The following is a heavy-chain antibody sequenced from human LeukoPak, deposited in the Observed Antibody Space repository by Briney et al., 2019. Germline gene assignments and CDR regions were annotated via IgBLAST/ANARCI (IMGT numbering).Heavy chain of an antibody. CDR2: IYWNDDK. V-gene: IGHV2-5*01. Sequence: SGPTLVKPTQTLTLTCTFSGSSLSTSGVGVGWIRQPPGKALEWLALIYWNDDKRYSPSLKSRLTITKDTSKNQVVLTMTNMDPVDTATYYCAHRFLEWLSHDAFDIWGQGTMVTVSS. CDR1: GSSLSTSGVG. D-gene: IGHD3-3*01. J-gene: IGHJ3*02. CDR3: AHRFLEWLSHDAFDI.